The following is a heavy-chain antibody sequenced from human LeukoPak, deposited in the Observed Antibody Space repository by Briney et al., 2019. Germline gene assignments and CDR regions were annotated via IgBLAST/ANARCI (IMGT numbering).Heavy chain of an antibody. CDR1: GGSISSYY. Sequence: PSETLSLTCTVSGGSISSYYWSWIRQPPGKGLEWIGYIYYSGSTNYNPSLKSRVTISVDTSKNQFSLKLSSVTAADTAVYYCARSAAGTYAFDIWGQGTMVTVSS. CDR2: IYYSGST. D-gene: IGHD6-13*01. J-gene: IGHJ3*02. CDR3: ARSAAGTYAFDI. V-gene: IGHV4-59*01.